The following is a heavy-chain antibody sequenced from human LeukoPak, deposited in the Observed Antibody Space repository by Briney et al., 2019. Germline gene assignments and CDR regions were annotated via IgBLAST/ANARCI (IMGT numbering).Heavy chain of an antibody. V-gene: IGHV1-69*13. D-gene: IGHD3-10*01. CDR3: ALMVRGVILPHYYYGMDV. J-gene: IGHJ6*02. CDR1: GGTFSSYA. CDR2: IIPIFGTA. Sequence: SVKVSCKASGGTFSSYAISWVRQAPGQGLEWMGGIIPIFGTANYAQKFQGRVTITADESTSTAYMELSSLRSEDTAVYYCALMVRGVILPHYYYGMDVWGQGTTVTVSS.